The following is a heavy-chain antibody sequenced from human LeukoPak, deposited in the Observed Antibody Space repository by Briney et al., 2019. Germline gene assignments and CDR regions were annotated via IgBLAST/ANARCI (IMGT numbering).Heavy chain of an antibody. CDR1: GFSFKDYN. J-gene: IGHJ4*02. D-gene: IGHD6-19*01. CDR2: ITYDGGNE. CDR3: AKVRWDNSGWYYLDS. V-gene: IGHV3-30*18. Sequence: GGSLRLSCAASGFSFKDYNMHWVRQAPGKGLEWVAVITYDGGNEYYTDSVKGRFTISRDNSKSTLYLQMNSLRAEDTAVYYCAKVRWDNSGWYYLDSWGQGTLVTVSS.